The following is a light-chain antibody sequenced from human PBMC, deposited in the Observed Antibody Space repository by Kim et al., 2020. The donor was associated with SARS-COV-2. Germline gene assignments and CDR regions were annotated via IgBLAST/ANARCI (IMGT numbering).Light chain of an antibody. Sequence: DVQMTQSPSSLSASVGDRVTITCRASQSISTYLNWYQQKSGNAPKLLIYGASMLQSGVPSRFSAVGSGTHFTLTISSLQPEDFATYYCQQSASLPITFGPGTKVDIK. V-gene: IGKV1-39*01. CDR3: QQSASLPIT. J-gene: IGKJ3*01. CDR1: QSISTY. CDR2: GAS.